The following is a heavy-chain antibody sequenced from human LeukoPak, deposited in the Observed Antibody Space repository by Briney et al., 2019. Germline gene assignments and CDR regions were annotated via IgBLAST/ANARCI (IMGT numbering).Heavy chain of an antibody. V-gene: IGHV3-23*01. CDR1: GFTFSSSA. Sequence: GGSLRLSCAASGFTFSSSAMSWVRQAPGKGLEWVSAISNNGGYTYYADSVQGRFTISIDNSKSTLCLQMNSLRAEDTAVYYCAKQLGYCSDGSCYFPYWGQGTLVTVSS. CDR3: AKQLGYCSDGSCYFPY. J-gene: IGHJ4*02. D-gene: IGHD2-15*01. CDR2: ISNNGGYT.